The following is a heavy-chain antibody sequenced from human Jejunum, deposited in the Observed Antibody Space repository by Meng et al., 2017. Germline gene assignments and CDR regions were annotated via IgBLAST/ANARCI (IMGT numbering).Heavy chain of an antibody. CDR3: AREYCIRTTCYFDS. V-gene: IGHV4-61*01. Sequence: EPGPGPVGPSETPSLTCSVSGGSGSSTNCYWGWIRQPPGKGLEWIGYRYYSGSTNYNPSLKSRVTISVDTSKSQFSLKLFSVTAADTAVYYCAREYCIRTTCYFDSWGQGTLVTVSS. CDR2: RYYSGST. D-gene: IGHD2-2*01. CDR1: GGSGSSTNCY. J-gene: IGHJ4*02.